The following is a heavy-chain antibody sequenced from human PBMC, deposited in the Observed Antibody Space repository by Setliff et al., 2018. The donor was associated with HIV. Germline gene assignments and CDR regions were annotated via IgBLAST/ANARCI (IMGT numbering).Heavy chain of an antibody. CDR1: GVSISSYY. CDR2: IFPGGAI. Sequence: SETLSLTCSVSGVSISSYYWSWIRHSPGKGLEWIGIIFPGGAINYNPSLTSRVTISVDTSKNHLFLKLTSVTTADTAVYFCAKSSPSIGYITDCWGQGAPVTVSS. J-gene: IGHJ4*02. V-gene: IGHV4-59*01. CDR3: AKSSPSIGYITDC. D-gene: IGHD5-12*01.